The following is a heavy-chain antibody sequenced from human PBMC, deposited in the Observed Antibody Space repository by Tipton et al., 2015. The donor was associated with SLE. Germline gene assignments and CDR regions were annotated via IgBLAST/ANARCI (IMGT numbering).Heavy chain of an antibody. Sequence: TLSLTCTVSGGSISSYYWSWIRQPPGKGLDWIGYIYYSGITNYNPSLKSRVTMSVDTSKNQFSLRLSSVTAADTAVYYCVRPTGATRAEYFQHWGQGTLVTVSS. CDR3: VRPTGATRAEYFQH. CDR2: IYYSGIT. CDR1: GGSISSYY. V-gene: IGHV4-59*12. J-gene: IGHJ1*01. D-gene: IGHD1-26*01.